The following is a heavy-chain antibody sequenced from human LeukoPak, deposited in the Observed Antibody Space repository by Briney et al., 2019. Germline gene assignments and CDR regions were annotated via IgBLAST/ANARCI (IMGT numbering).Heavy chain of an antibody. V-gene: IGHV1-2*02. D-gene: IGHD3-3*01. CDR3: ARVSGSYDFWSGFPPSLGWFDP. J-gene: IGHJ5*02. CDR1: GYTFTGYY. Sequence: ASVKVSCKASGYTFTGYYLHWVRQAPGQGLEWMGWINPNTNGTNYAQIFQGRVTMTGDTSISTAYMELSRLRSDDTAVYYCARVSGSYDFWSGFPPSLGWFDPWGQGTLVTVSS. CDR2: INPNTNGT.